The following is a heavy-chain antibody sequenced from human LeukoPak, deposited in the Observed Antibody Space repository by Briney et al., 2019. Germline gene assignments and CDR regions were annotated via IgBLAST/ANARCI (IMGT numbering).Heavy chain of an antibody. D-gene: IGHD5-24*01. J-gene: IGHJ3*02. CDR1: GYTFTSYY. V-gene: IGHV1-46*01. CDR2: INPSGVST. Sequence: GASVNVSCKASGYTFTSYYMHWVRQAPGQGLEWMGIINPSGVSTSYAQKFQGRVTMTRDMSTSTVYMELSSLRSEDTAVYYCVRVRDGYNDAYDIWGQGTMVTVPS. CDR3: VRVRDGYNDAYDI.